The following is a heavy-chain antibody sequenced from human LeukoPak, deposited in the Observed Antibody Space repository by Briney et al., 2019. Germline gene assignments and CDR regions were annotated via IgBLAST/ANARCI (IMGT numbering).Heavy chain of an antibody. CDR3: ARGTGTDSSGYYRWYYFDY. J-gene: IGHJ4*02. CDR1: GYSFTSYW. Sequence: GESLKISCKGSGYSFTSYWIGWVRQMPGKGLEWMGIIYPGDSDTRYSPSFQGQVTISADKSISTAYLQWSSLKASDTAMYYCARGTGTDSSGYYRWYYFDYWGQGTLVTVSS. CDR2: IYPGDSDT. D-gene: IGHD3-22*01. V-gene: IGHV5-51*01.